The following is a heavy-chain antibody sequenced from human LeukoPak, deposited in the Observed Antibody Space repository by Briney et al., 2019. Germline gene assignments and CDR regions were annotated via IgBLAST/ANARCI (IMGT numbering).Heavy chain of an antibody. CDR3: ARGSRTMFGSNYFDS. CDR1: GGSININY. J-gene: IGHJ4*02. D-gene: IGHD3-3*01. Sequence: NPSETLSLTCSVSGGSININYWNWIRHPPGEGLQWIGYISFIGSTNSNPTQTRRSAISVDLSKNQIFLKMSTSTAADTAVQYCARGSRTMFGSNYFDSWGQGTLVTVSS. CDR2: ISFIGST. V-gene: IGHV4-59*01.